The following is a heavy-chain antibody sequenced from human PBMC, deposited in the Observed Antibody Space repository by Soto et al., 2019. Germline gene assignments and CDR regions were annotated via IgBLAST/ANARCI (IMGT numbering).Heavy chain of an antibody. CDR3: ARFIVVPAAIGDY. V-gene: IGHV4-34*01. CDR2: INHSGST. D-gene: IGHD2-2*01. J-gene: IGHJ4*02. Sequence: PSETLSLTCAVYGGSFSGYYWSWIRQPPGKGLEWIGEINHSGSTNYNPSLKSRVTISVDTSKNQFSLKLSSVTAADTAVYYCARFIVVPAAIGDYWGQGTLVTVSS. CDR1: GGSFSGYY.